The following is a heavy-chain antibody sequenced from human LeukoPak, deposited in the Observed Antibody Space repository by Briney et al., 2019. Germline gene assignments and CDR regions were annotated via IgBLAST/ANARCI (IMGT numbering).Heavy chain of an antibody. CDR2: IYYSGST. J-gene: IGHJ5*02. CDR1: GGSISSSSYY. CDR3: ARHYYGSGSHYKITIFGHNWFDP. Sequence: PSETLSLTCTVSGGSISSSSYYWGWIRQPPGKGLEWIGSIYYSGSTYYNPSLKSRVTISVDTSKNQFSLKLSSVTAADTAVYYCARHYYGSGSHYKITIFGHNWFDPWGQGTLVTVSS. V-gene: IGHV4-39*01. D-gene: IGHD3-10*01.